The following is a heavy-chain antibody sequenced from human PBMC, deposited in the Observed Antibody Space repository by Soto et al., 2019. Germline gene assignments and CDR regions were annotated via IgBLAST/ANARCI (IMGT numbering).Heavy chain of an antibody. CDR3: ARTVGYYFDY. J-gene: IGHJ4*02. CDR1: GGSISSSSYY. V-gene: IGHV4-39*01. D-gene: IGHD2-15*01. Sequence: SETLSLTCTVSGGSISSSSYYWGWIRQPPGKGLEWIGSIYYSGSTYYNPSLKSRVTISVDTSKNQFSLKLSSVTAADTAVYYCARTVGYYFDYWGQGTLVTVSS. CDR2: IYYSGST.